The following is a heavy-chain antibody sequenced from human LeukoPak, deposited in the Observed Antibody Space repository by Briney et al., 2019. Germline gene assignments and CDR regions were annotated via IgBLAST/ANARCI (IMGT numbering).Heavy chain of an antibody. CDR1: GFTVSSNY. J-gene: IGHJ4*02. Sequence: PGGSLRLSCAASGFTVSSNYMSWVRLAPGKGLEWVSSISSSSRYIYFADSLKGRFTISRDNAKNSLYLQMNSLRAEDTAVYYCARVLEAASFDYWGQGILVTVSS. CDR2: ISSSSRYI. V-gene: IGHV3-21*01. D-gene: IGHD6-25*01. CDR3: ARVLEAASFDY.